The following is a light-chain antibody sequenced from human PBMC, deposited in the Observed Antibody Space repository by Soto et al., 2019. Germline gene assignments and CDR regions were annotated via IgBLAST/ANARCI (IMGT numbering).Light chain of an antibody. CDR3: SSYTSSSLYV. J-gene: IGLJ1*01. Sequence: QSALTQPASVSGSPGHSITISSTGTSSDVGGYNYVSWYQQHPGKAPKLMIYDVSNRPSGVSNRFSGSKSGNTASLTISGLQAEDEADYYCSSYTSSSLYVFGTGTKVTVL. CDR1: SSDVGGYNY. CDR2: DVS. V-gene: IGLV2-14*01.